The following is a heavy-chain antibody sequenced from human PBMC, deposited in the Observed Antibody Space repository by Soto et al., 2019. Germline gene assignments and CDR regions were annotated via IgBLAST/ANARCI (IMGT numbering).Heavy chain of an antibody. J-gene: IGHJ4*02. V-gene: IGHV3-33*01. Sequence: QVQLVESGGGVVQPGRSLRLSCAASGFTFSSYGMHWVRQAPGKGLEWVAVIWYDGSNKYYADSVKGRFTISRDNSKNTLYLQMNSLRAEDTAVYYCARQTEYSSLDHWGQGTLVTVSS. CDR1: GFTFSSYG. D-gene: IGHD6-6*01. CDR3: ARQTEYSSLDH. CDR2: IWYDGSNK.